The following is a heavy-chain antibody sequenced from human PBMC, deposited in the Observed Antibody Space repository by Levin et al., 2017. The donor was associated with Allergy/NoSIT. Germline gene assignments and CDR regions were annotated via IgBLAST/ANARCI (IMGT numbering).Heavy chain of an antibody. Sequence: GESLKISCTVSGFSFSTYWIAWVRQMPGKGLEWMGMIYPGDSDTRYSPSFQGQVTISVDESTSTAYLQWSSLKVSDTAIYYCARESNSGWYVNDWGQGTLVTVSS. CDR3: ARESNSGWYVND. J-gene: IGHJ4*02. CDR1: GFSFSTYW. D-gene: IGHD6-19*01. CDR2: IYPGDSDT. V-gene: IGHV5-51*01.